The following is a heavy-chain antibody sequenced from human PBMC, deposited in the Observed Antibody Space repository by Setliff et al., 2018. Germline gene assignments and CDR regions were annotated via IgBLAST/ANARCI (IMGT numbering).Heavy chain of an antibody. CDR1: GGSFTPYY. V-gene: IGHV4-59*08. J-gene: IGHJ6*03. CDR2: VYYSGTA. Sequence: TLSLTCTVSGGSFTPYYWSWIRQPPGKGLEWIGYVYYSGTAYYNPSLNSRVTLLIDTAKNQISLRLSSVTAADTAVYFCARVTGFSYMDVWGKGTTVTVSS. D-gene: IGHD2-21*02. CDR3: ARVTGFSYMDV.